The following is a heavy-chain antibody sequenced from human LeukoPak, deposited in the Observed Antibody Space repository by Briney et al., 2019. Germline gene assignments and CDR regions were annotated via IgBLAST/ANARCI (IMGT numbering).Heavy chain of an antibody. V-gene: IGHV3-48*03. CDR3: ARTDY. Sequence: HPGGSLRLSCAASGFTFSSYETNWVRQAPGKGLECISYISSSGSTIYYADSVKGRFTISRDNAKNSLYLQLNSLRAEDTALYYCARTDYWGQGTLVTVSS. CDR2: ISSSGSTI. CDR1: GFTFSSYE. J-gene: IGHJ4*02.